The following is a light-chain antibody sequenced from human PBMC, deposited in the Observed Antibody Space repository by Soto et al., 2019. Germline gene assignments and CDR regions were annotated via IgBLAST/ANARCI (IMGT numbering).Light chain of an antibody. Sequence: ELALAQSPGTLSLSPGEICTLSWGASQNVDTNYLAWYQQQPCQAPRIIIFGASGRATGLPATFSGSGSGTDFTITISSLQPEDFAVYYCEQYNTWPTITFGQGTRLEIK. CDR2: GAS. CDR3: EQYNTWPTIT. J-gene: IGKJ5*01. CDR1: QNVDTNY. V-gene: IGKV3-20*01.